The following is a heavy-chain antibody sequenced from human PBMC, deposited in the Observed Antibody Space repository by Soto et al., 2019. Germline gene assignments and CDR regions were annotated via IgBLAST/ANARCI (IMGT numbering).Heavy chain of an antibody. CDR2: VYYSGTT. Sequence: SETLSLTCTVSGDSISAYYWSWIRQPPGKGLEWIGYVYYSGTTNYNPSLESRVTISVDTSRNRFSLNLTSATAADTAVYYCARKGAAASYAHYYMDVWGRGTAVTVSS. V-gene: IGHV4-59*01. CDR3: ARKGAAASYAHYYMDV. D-gene: IGHD6-13*01. CDR1: GDSISAYY. J-gene: IGHJ6*03.